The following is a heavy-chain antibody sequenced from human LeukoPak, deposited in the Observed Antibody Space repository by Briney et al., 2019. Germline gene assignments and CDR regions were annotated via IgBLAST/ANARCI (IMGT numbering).Heavy chain of an antibody. Sequence: GGSLRLSCAASGFTFSSYEMNWVRQAPGKGMEWVSYISSSGSTIYYADSVKGRFTISRDNAKNSLYLQMNSLRAEDTAVYYCAELGITMIGGVWGKGTTVTISS. D-gene: IGHD3-10*02. V-gene: IGHV3-48*03. J-gene: IGHJ6*04. CDR3: AELGITMIGGV. CDR1: GFTFSSYE. CDR2: ISSSGSTI.